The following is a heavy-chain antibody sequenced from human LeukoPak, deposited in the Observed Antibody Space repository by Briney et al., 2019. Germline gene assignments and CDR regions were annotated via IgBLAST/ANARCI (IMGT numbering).Heavy chain of an antibody. CDR3: VKGLVQTTMSYSVDY. CDR2: IYYSGTT. Sequence: PSETLSLTCTVSGGSISSSNYYWGWIRQPPGKGLEWIGSIYYSGTTYYSSSLKSRVIISVDTSKNQFSLKLSSVTATDTAVYYCVKGLVQTTMSYSVDYWGQGALVTVSS. CDR1: GGSISSSNYY. J-gene: IGHJ4*02. V-gene: IGHV4-39*02. D-gene: IGHD1-1*01.